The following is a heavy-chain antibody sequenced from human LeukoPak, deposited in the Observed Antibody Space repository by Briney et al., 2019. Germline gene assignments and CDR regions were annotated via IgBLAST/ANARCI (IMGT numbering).Heavy chain of an antibody. D-gene: IGHD4-23*01. Sequence: GASVKVSCKASGYTFTSYYMHWVRQAPGQGLEWMGIINPSGGSTSYAQKFQGRVTMTRDTSISTAYMELSRLRSDDTAVYYCARDSVFTPSVVTGPFFGYWGQGTLVTVSS. CDR1: GYTFTSYY. V-gene: IGHV1-46*01. CDR3: ARDSVFTPSVVTGPFFGY. CDR2: INPSGGST. J-gene: IGHJ4*02.